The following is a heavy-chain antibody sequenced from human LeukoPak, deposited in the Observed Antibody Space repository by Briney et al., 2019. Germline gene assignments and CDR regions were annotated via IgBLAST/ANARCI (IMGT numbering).Heavy chain of an antibody. Sequence: GGSLRLSCAASGFTYSSYSMNWVRQAPGKGLERVSSISSSSSYIYYADSVKGRFTISRDNAKNSLYLQMNSLRAEDTAVYYCARGVIAAAITNWFDPWGQGTLVTDSS. D-gene: IGHD6-13*01. J-gene: IGHJ5*02. CDR2: ISSSSSYI. CDR1: GFTYSSYS. V-gene: IGHV3-21*01. CDR3: ARGVIAAAITNWFDP.